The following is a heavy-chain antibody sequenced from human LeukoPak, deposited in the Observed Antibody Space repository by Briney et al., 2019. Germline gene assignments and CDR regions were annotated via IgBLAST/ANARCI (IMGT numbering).Heavy chain of an antibody. CDR3: ARGGYYFDY. D-gene: IGHD2-15*01. CDR2: ISGSSSTI. CDR1: GFNFRTYS. Sequence: PGGSLRLSCVASGFNFRTYSMNWVRQAPGKGLEWVSYISGSSSTIYYADSVKGRFTISRDNAKNSLYLQMNSLRAEDTAVYYCARGGYYFDYWGQGTLVTVSS. V-gene: IGHV3-48*01. J-gene: IGHJ4*02.